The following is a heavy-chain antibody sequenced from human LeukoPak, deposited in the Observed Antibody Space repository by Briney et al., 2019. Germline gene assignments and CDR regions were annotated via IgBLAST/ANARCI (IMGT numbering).Heavy chain of an antibody. CDR2: IYYSGGT. CDR3: ARDGYGGVDY. Sequence: SETLSLTCTVSGGSISSYYWSWIRQPPGKGLEWIGYIYYSGGTNYNPSLKSRVTISVHTSKNQFSLKLSSVTAADTAVYYCARDGYGGVDYWGQGTLVTVSS. V-gene: IGHV4-59*01. CDR1: GGSISSYY. D-gene: IGHD3-10*01. J-gene: IGHJ4*02.